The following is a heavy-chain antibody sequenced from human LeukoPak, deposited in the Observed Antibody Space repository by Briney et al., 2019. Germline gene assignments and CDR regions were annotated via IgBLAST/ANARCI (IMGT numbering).Heavy chain of an antibody. CDR2: ISYDGSNE. CDR1: GFTFSSYA. J-gene: IGHJ4*02. CDR3: ARTRNRLDY. V-gene: IGHV3-30*04. Sequence: PGRSLRLSCAASGFTFSSYAMHWVRQAPGKGLEWLAFISYDGSNEYYADSVKGRFTISRDNSKSTLYLQMISLRAEDTAVYNRARTRNRLDYWGQGTLVTVSS. D-gene: IGHD1-14*01.